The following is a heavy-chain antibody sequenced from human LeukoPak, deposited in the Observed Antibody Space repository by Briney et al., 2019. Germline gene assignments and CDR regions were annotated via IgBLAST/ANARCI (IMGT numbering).Heavy chain of an antibody. CDR3: AGNIMITFGGVIATSHFDY. CDR1: GGTFSSYA. J-gene: IGHJ4*02. Sequence: SVKVSCKASGGTFSSYAISWVRQAPGQGLEWMGRITPILGIANYAQKFQGRVTITADKSTSTAYMELSSLRSEDTAVYYCAGNIMITFGGVIATSHFDYWGQGTLVTVSS. CDR2: ITPILGIA. V-gene: IGHV1-69*04. D-gene: IGHD3-16*02.